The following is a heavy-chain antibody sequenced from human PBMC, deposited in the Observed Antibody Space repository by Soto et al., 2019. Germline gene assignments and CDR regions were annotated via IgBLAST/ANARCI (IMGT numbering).Heavy chain of an antibody. CDR2: ITSSAIT. V-gene: IGHV3-23*01. CDR1: GFTFSNSV. J-gene: IGHJ4*02. D-gene: IGHD4-17*01. Sequence: LRLSCAASGFTFSNSVMNWVRQAPGKGLEWVSGITSSAITYHADSVKGRFTISRDNSKNTLYLQMNSLRAGDTAVYYCAKRPAYGGYYFDYWGQGTQVTVSS. CDR3: AKRPAYGGYYFDY.